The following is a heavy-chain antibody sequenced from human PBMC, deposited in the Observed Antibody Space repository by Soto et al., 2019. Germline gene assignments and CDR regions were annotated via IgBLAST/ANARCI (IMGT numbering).Heavy chain of an antibody. J-gene: IGHJ4*02. D-gene: IGHD6-13*01. CDR2: INPSGGST. V-gene: IGHV1-46*01. CDR3: ARDFQVAAAGPRRDYFDY. Sequence: ASVKVSCKASGYTFTSYYMQWVRQAPGQGLEWMGIINPSGGSTSYAQKFQGRVTMTRDTSTSTVYMELSSLRSEDTAVYYCARDFQVAAAGPRRDYFDYWGQGTLVTVSS. CDR1: GYTFTSYY.